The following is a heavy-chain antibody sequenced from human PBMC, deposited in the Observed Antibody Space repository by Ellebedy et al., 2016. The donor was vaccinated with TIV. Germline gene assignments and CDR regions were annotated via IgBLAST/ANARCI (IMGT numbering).Heavy chain of an antibody. V-gene: IGHV1-2*04. J-gene: IGHJ6*03. CDR3: ATMADRSGYYYYYMDV. CDR1: GYTFTGYY. D-gene: IGHD1-26*01. Sequence: ASVKVSCXASGYTFTGYYMHWVRQAPGQGLEWMGWINPNSGGTNYAQKFQGWVTMTRDTSISTAYMELSRLRSDDTAVYYCATMADRSGYYYYYMDVWGKGTTVTVSS. CDR2: INPNSGGT.